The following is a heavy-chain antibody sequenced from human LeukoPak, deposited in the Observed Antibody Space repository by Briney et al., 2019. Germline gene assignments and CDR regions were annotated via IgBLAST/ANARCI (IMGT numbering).Heavy chain of an antibody. Sequence: GGSLRLSCVASGFTFSRYWMTWVRQAPGKRLECVANIKQDGSEKYYVDSVKGRFTISRDNAKNSVFLQMNSLRAEDTAVYYCARDCSKTSCYADWWGQGILVTVSS. D-gene: IGHD2-2*01. CDR3: ARDCSKTSCYADW. CDR1: GFTFSRYW. J-gene: IGHJ4*02. V-gene: IGHV3-7*01. CDR2: IKQDGSEK.